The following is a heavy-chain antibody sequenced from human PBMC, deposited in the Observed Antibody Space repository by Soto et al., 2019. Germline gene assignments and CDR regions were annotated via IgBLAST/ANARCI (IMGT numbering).Heavy chain of an antibody. Sequence: EVQLLESGGGFVQPGGSLRLSCVGSGFTFSAHAITWVRQAPGKGLEWVSTLGTIGAFYADSVKGRFTISRDNSKNTVNLQMNSLRGEDTAIYYCARDLTTHDYWGQGTVVTVSS. V-gene: IGHV3-23*01. CDR2: LGTIGA. CDR1: GFTFSAHA. J-gene: IGHJ4*02. CDR3: ARDLTTHDY.